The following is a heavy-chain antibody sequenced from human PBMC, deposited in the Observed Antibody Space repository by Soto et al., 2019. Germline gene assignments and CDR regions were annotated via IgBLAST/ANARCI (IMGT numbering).Heavy chain of an antibody. D-gene: IGHD2-2*01. CDR2: IIPISGTA. CDR3: ARSQGSSTSLEIYYYYYYGMDV. J-gene: IGHJ6*02. Sequence: QVQLVQSGAEVKKPGSSVKVSCKASGGTFSSYAISWVRQAPGQGLEWMGGIIPISGTANYAQKFQGRVTITADESTSTAYVELSSLRSEDTAVYYCARSQGSSTSLEIYYYYYYGMDVLGQGTTVTVSS. V-gene: IGHV1-69*01. CDR1: GGTFSSYA.